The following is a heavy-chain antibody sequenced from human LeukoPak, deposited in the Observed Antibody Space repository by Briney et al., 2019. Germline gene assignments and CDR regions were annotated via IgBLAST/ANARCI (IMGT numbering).Heavy chain of an antibody. CDR3: ATNGPQLRYFDWLPRHFDY. CDR2: ISGSGGST. D-gene: IGHD3-9*01. CDR1: GFTFSSYA. Sequence: PGGSLRLSCAASGFTFSSYAMSWVRQAPGKGLEWVSAISGSGGSTYYADSVKGRVTISRDNSKNTLYLQVNSLRAEDTAVYYCATNGPQLRYFDWLPRHFDYWGQGTLVTVSS. J-gene: IGHJ4*02. V-gene: IGHV3-23*01.